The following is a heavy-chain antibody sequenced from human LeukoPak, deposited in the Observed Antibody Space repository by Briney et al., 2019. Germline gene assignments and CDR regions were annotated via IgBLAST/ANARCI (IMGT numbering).Heavy chain of an antibody. CDR2: IVPLHGIA. CDR3: ARRRWFDP. CDR1: GGTFNTYA. Sequence: GASVKVSCKVSGGTFNTYAINWVRQAPGQGLEWVGRIVPLHGIANYAQTFQDKVTITADKSTSAAYMELSSLRSEDTAVYYCARRRWFDPWGQGTLVTVSS. V-gene: IGHV1-69*04. J-gene: IGHJ5*02.